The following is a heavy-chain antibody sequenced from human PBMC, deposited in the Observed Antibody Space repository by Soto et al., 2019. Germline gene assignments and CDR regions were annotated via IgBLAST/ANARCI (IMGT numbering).Heavy chain of an antibody. J-gene: IGHJ3*02. CDR1: GYTFTSYG. CDR3: ARDLTWIQLWSPDATNAFDI. Sequence: ASVKVSCKASGYTFTSYGISWVRQAPGQGLEWMGWISAYNGNTNYAQKLQGRVTMTTDTSTSTAYMELRSLRPDDTAVYYCARDLTWIQLWSPDATNAFDIWGQGTMVTVSS. CDR2: ISAYNGNT. D-gene: IGHD5-18*01. V-gene: IGHV1-18*01.